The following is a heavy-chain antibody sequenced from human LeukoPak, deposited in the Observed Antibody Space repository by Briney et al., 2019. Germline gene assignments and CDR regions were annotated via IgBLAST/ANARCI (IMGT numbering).Heavy chain of an antibody. CDR1: GGSISSSSYY. D-gene: IGHD3-22*01. CDR3: ARHPAYYYDSSGYYGDWFDP. V-gene: IGHV4-39*01. Sequence: SETLSLTCTVSGGSISSSSYYWGWIRQPPGKGLEWIGSIYYSGSTYYNPSLKSRVTISVDTSKNQFSLKLSSVTAADTAVYYCARHPAYYYDSSGYYGDWFDPWGQGTLATVSS. CDR2: IYYSGST. J-gene: IGHJ5*02.